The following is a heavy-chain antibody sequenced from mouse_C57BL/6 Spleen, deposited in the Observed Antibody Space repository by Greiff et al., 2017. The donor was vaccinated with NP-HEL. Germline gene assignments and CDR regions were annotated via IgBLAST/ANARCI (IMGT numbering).Heavy chain of an antibody. D-gene: IGHD2-4*01. V-gene: IGHV2-4*01. CDR3: AKIYYDYEGAMDY. CDR1: GFSLTSYG. Sequence: VKLVESGPGLVQPSQSLSITCTVSGFSLTSYGVHWVRQPPGKGLEWLGVIWSGGSTDYNAAFISRLSISKDNSKSQVFFKMNSLQADDTAIYYCAKIYYDYEGAMDYWGQGTSVTVSS. CDR2: IWSGGST. J-gene: IGHJ4*01.